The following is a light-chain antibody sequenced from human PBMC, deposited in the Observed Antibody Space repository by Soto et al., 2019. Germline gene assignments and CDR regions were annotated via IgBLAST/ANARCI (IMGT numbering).Light chain of an antibody. CDR2: AAS. V-gene: IGKV1-39*01. Sequence: IHVTQSPSSLAASVGDRVTITCRASQSISSYLNWYQQKPGKAPKLLIYAASSLQSGVPSRFSGSGSGTDFTLTISSLQPEDFATYYCQQSYSTPLTLGGGTKVDIK. CDR3: QQSYSTPLT. CDR1: QSISSY. J-gene: IGKJ4*01.